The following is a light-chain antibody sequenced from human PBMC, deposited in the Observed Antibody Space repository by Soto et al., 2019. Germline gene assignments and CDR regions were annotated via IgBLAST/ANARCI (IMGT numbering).Light chain of an antibody. CDR3: QSYASSLSGSV. V-gene: IGLV1-40*01. CDR1: SSNIGAGYD. Sequence: QSVLTQPPSVSGAPGQRVTISCTGSSSNIGAGYDVHWYQQLPVTAPKLLIYGNSNRPSGVPDRFSGSKSGTSASLAITGLQAEDEAEYYCQSYASSLSGSVFGGGTKLTVL. CDR2: GNS. J-gene: IGLJ2*01.